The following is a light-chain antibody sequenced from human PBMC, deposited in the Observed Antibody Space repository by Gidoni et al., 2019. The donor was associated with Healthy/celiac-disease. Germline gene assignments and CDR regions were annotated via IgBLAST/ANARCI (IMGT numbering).Light chain of an antibody. J-gene: IGLJ2*01. Sequence: QSALTQPAPVSGSPGPSTTISCTGTSSDVGGYNYVSWYQQPPGKAPKLMIYEVSNRHSGVSDPFSGSRSGNTASLTISGLQAKDEADYYCSSYTSSSTLNVVFGGGTKLTVL. V-gene: IGLV2-14*01. CDR1: SSDVGGYNY. CDR3: SSYTSSSTLNVV. CDR2: EVS.